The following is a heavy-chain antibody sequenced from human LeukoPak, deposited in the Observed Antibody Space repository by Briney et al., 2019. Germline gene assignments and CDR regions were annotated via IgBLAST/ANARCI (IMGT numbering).Heavy chain of an antibody. D-gene: IGHD4-17*01. CDR1: GGSISSYY. J-gene: IGHJ3*02. CDR2: IYYSGST. Sequence: SETLSPTCTVSGGSISSYYWSWIRQPPGKGLKWIGYIYYSGSTNYNPSLRSRVTISVDTSKNQFSLKLSSVTAADTAVYYCARASPYGANPGGYAFDIWGQGTMVTVSS. V-gene: IGHV4-59*01. CDR3: ARASPYGANPGGYAFDI.